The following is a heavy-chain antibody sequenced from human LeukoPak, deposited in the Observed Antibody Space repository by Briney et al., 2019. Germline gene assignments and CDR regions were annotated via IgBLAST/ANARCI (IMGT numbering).Heavy chain of an antibody. Sequence: PGRSLRLSCAASGFTFRSYWMHWLPQVPGKGRVWVERINPGGSSITYAACVKGRFTISRDNAKNTLYLQMDSLRAEDTGVYYCARSNRADDYWGQGTLVTVSS. CDR3: ARSNRADDY. CDR1: GFTFRSYW. D-gene: IGHD1-14*01. V-gene: IGHV3-74*03. CDR2: INPGGSSI. J-gene: IGHJ4*02.